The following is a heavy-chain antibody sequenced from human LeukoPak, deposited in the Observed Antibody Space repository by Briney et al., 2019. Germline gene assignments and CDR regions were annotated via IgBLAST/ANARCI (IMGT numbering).Heavy chain of an antibody. CDR3: AKDTGQLVLDY. D-gene: IGHD6-13*01. J-gene: IGHJ4*02. CDR2: ISSSGSTI. CDR1: GFTFSSYE. Sequence: PGGSLRLSCAASGFTFSSYEMNWVRQAPGKGLEWVSYISSSGSTIYYADSVKGRFTISRDNAKNSLYLQMNSLRVEDTALYYCAKDTGQLVLDYWGQGTLVTVSS. V-gene: IGHV3-48*03.